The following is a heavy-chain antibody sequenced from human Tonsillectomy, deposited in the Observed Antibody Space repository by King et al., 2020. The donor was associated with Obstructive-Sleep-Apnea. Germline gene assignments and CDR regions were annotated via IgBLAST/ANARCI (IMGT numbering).Heavy chain of an antibody. CDR1: GYTFTSYD. J-gene: IGHJ3*02. Sequence: QLVQSGAEVKKPGASVKVSCKASGYTFTSYDINWVRQATGQGLEWVGWMNPKNGDTGYAQKFQGRVTMTRNSSISTAQMELSTLRSEDTAVYYCARSVRWPDIALDIWGQGTMVTVSS. D-gene: IGHD4-23*01. CDR2: MNPKNGDT. CDR3: ARSVRWPDIALDI. V-gene: IGHV1-8*01.